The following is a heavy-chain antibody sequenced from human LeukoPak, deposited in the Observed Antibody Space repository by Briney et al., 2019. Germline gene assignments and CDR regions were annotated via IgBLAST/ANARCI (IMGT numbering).Heavy chain of an antibody. CDR3: ARDRTPRVVVVIDHDAFDI. V-gene: IGHV1-2*02. D-gene: IGHD3-22*01. Sequence: ASVKVSCKASGYTFTGYYMHWVRQAPGQGLEWMGWIDPNSGGTNYAQKFQGRVTMTRDTSISTAYMELSRLRSDDTAVYYCARDRTPRVVVVIDHDAFDIWGQGTMVTVSS. CDR2: IDPNSGGT. CDR1: GYTFTGYY. J-gene: IGHJ3*02.